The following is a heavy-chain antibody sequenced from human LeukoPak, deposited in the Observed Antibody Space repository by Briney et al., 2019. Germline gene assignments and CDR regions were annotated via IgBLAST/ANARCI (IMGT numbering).Heavy chain of an antibody. D-gene: IGHD3-22*01. J-gene: IGHJ4*02. CDR2: ISGSGGST. V-gene: IGHV3-23*01. CDR3: AKDRRVHYYDSSGYRYYFDY. Sequence: PGGSLRLSCAASGFTFSSYAMSWVRQAPGKGLEWVSAISGSGGSTYYADSVKGRFTISRDNSKNTLYLQMNSLRAEDTAVYYCAKDRRVHYYDSSGYRYYFDYWGQGTLVTVSS. CDR1: GFTFSSYA.